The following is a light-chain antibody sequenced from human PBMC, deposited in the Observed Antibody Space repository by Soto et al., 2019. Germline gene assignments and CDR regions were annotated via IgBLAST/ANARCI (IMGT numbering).Light chain of an antibody. J-gene: IGKJ1*01. CDR2: KAS. CDR3: QQYSAYPGT. CDR1: QSISTW. V-gene: IGKV1-5*03. Sequence: DIQMTQSPSTLSASVGDRVTITCRASQSISTWLAWYQQKPAEGPKLLISKASSLESGIPSRFSSSGSGTEFTLTISSLQPDDFASYFCQQYSAYPGTFGQGTKVEVK.